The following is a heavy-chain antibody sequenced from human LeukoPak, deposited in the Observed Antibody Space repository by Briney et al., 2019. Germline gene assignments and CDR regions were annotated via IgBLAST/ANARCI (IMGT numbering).Heavy chain of an antibody. CDR1: GFTFSTYW. Sequence: PGGSLRLSCAASGFTFSTYWMSWVRQAPGKGLEWVANIKEDGSQKDYVDSLKGRFTISRDNATNSLYLQMNSLRAEDTSVYYCARIYCTSTSCYTPYFDYWGQGTLVTVSS. CDR2: IKEDGSQK. CDR3: ARIYCTSTSCYTPYFDY. J-gene: IGHJ4*02. D-gene: IGHD2-2*02. V-gene: IGHV3-7*04.